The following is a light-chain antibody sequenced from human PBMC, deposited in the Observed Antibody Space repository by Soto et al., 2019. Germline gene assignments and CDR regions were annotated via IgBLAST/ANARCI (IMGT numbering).Light chain of an antibody. J-gene: IGKJ4*01. CDR3: QQYNGGPLT. CDR1: QGISSH. V-gene: IGKV3-15*01. CDR2: GAS. Sequence: LVMTKSPAHLTVSPGERATFSCRTRQGISSHLAWYQHKPGRVPKLLIFGASSIDSGIPARFSGSGSGTEFTLTISSLQSEDVAVYYCQQYNGGPLTFGGGTKVDI.